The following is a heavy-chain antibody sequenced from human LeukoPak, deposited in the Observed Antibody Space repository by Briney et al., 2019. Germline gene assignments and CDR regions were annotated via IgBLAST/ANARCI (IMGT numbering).Heavy chain of an antibody. D-gene: IGHD6-6*01. CDR2: ISGSGGST. V-gene: IGHV3-23*01. CDR3: ARIGYRSSSFDY. CDR1: GFTFSSYA. J-gene: IGHJ4*02. Sequence: GGSLRLSCAASGFTFSSYAMSWVRQAPGKGLEWVSAISGSGGSTYYADSVKGRFTISRDNSKNALYLQMNSLRAEDTAIYYCARIGYRSSSFDYWGQGTLVTVSS.